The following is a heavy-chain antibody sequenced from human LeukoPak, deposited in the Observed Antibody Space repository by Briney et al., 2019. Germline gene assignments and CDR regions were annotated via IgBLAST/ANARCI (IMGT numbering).Heavy chain of an antibody. D-gene: IGHD3-22*01. CDR3: ARGSYDSSDFEYFHH. V-gene: IGHV1-2*02. Sequence: ASVKVYCKASGYTFTGNYMHWVRQAPGQGLEWMGWINPNSGGTNYAQKFQGRVTMTRDTSIGTAYMELNRLRSDDTAVYYCARGSYDSSDFEYFHHWGQGTLVTVSS. J-gene: IGHJ1*01. CDR2: INPNSGGT. CDR1: GYTFTGNY.